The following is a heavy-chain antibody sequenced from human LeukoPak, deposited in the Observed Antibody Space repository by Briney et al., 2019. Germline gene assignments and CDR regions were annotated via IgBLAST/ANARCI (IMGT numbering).Heavy chain of an antibody. CDR2: IYTSGST. CDR3: ARTGNKDLKGADFDY. Sequence: SETLSLTCTVSGGSISSGSYYWSWIRQPAGKGLEWIGRIYTSGSTNYNPSLKSRVTISVDTSKNQFSLKLSSVTAADTAVYYCARTGNKDLKGADFDYWGQGTLVTVSS. CDR1: GGSISSGSYY. D-gene: IGHD4-23*01. V-gene: IGHV4-61*02. J-gene: IGHJ4*02.